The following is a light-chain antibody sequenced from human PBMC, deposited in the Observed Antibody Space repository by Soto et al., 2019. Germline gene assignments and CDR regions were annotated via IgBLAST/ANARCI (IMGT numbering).Light chain of an antibody. CDR2: STS. Sequence: DIQRTQSPSSLSASVGDRVTITCRASQSISYYLNWYQQKQGRAPRLLIYSTSTLQSGVPSKFSGSASGTDFTLTISSLQPEDFATYYCQQSYSTPWTFGQGTKVDIK. CDR1: QSISYY. J-gene: IGKJ1*01. CDR3: QQSYSTPWT. V-gene: IGKV1-39*01.